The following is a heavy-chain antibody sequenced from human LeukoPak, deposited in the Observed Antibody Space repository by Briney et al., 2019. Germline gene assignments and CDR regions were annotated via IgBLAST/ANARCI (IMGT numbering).Heavy chain of an antibody. V-gene: IGHV4-59*01. D-gene: IGHD2-8*01. J-gene: IGHJ1*01. CDR2: IYYSGST. CDR3: ARIGVGGHFQH. Sequence: SETLSLTCTVSGGSISGYYWSWIRQPPGKGLEWIGYIYYSGSTNYNPSLKSRVTISVDTSENQVSLKVSSVTAADTAVYYCARIGVGGHFQHWGQGTLVTVSS. CDR1: GGSISGYY.